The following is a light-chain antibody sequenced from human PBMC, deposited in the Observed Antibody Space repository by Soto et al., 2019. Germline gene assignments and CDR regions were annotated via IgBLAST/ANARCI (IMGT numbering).Light chain of an antibody. CDR1: QRVLYGSNITNY. Sequence: DIVMTQSPDSRAVSLGERATINCKCTQRVLYGSNITNYLPWYEQKPGHPPKLLIYWASTLESGVPDRFSGSGARTDFPLTSSSLPAEDVAFYYRQQYYSTPLTFGQGTKVEIK. J-gene: IGKJ1*01. CDR3: QQYYSTPLT. CDR2: WAS. V-gene: IGKV4-1*01.